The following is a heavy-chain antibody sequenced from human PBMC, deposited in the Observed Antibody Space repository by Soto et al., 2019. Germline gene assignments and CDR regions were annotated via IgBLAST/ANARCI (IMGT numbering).Heavy chain of an antibody. CDR3: STAVVGASVDP. J-gene: IGHJ5*02. D-gene: IGHD1-26*01. CDR2: IIPIFGTA. CDR1: GGTFSSYA. Sequence: ASVKVSCKASGGTFSSYATSWVRQAPGQGLEWMGGIIPIFGTANYAQKFQGRVTITADESTSTAYMELSSLRSEDTAVYYCSTAVVGASVDPWGQGTLVTVSS. V-gene: IGHV1-69*13.